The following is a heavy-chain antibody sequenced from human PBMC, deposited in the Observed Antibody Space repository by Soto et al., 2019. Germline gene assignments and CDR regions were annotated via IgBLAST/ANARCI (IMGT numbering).Heavy chain of an antibody. V-gene: IGHV1-18*01. J-gene: IGHJ3*02. CDR3: ARFRVYGSGGNDAFDI. D-gene: IGHD3-10*01. Sequence: GASVKVSCKASGYTFTSYGISWVRQAPGQGLEWMGRISAYNGNTNYAQKLQGRVTMTTDTSTSTAYMELRSLRSDDTAVYYCARFRVYGSGGNDAFDIWGQGTMVTVSS. CDR1: GYTFTSYG. CDR2: ISAYNGNT.